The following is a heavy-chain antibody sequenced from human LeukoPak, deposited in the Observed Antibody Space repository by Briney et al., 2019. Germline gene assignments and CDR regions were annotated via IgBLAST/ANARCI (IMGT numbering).Heavy chain of an antibody. CDR2: INPSSGSA. Sequence: GASVKVSCKASGGTFSSYAISWVRQAPGQGLEWMGIINPSSGSATYAQKFQGRVTLTRDTSTSTVYMELSSLRSEDTAVYYCARVGASLYDYFDYWGQGTLVTVSS. CDR1: GGTFSSYA. V-gene: IGHV1-46*01. J-gene: IGHJ4*02. CDR3: ARVGASLYDYFDY. D-gene: IGHD1-26*01.